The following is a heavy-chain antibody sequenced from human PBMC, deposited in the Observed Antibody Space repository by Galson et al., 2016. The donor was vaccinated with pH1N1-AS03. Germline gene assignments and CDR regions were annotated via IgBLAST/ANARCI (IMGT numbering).Heavy chain of an antibody. Sequence: LRLSCAASGFTFTTCAMTWVRQAPGEGLEWVSTIRASGGSKFYADSVKGRFTITRDNSKNTLYLQMNSLRAEDAAVYYCAKDLTAVAGKWFDWFDPWGQGTLVTVSS. J-gene: IGHJ5*02. CDR3: AKDLTAVAGKWFDWFDP. D-gene: IGHD6-19*01. CDR2: IRASGGSK. V-gene: IGHV3-23*01. CDR1: GFTFTTCA.